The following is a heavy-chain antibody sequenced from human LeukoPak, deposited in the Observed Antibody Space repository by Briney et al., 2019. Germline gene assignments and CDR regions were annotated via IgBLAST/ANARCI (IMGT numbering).Heavy chain of an antibody. J-gene: IGHJ3*02. CDR1: GGSVSNYS. Sequence: SETLSLTCTVSGGSVSNYSWNWIRQSPGRGLEWIGYVYYSGSTMYNPSLRSRVTISVDTSKNQFSLKLSSVTAADTAVYYCARLKARDAFDIWGQGTMVTVSS. V-gene: IGHV4-59*08. CDR3: ARLKARDAFDI. CDR2: VYYSGST.